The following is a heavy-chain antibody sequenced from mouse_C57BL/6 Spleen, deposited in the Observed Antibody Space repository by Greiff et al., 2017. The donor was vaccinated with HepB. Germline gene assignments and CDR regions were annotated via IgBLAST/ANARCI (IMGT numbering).Heavy chain of an antibody. D-gene: IGHD1-1*01. V-gene: IGHV1-53*01. CDR1: GYTFTSYW. Sequence: QVQLQQPGTELVKPGASVKLSCKASGYTFTSYWMHWVKQRPGQGLEWIGNINPSNGGTTYNEKFKSKATVTVDKSSSTAYMQLSSLTSEDSAVYYCARPYYDGSSYVGYAMDYWGQGTSVTVSS. CDR3: ARPYYDGSSYVGYAMDY. J-gene: IGHJ4*01. CDR2: INPSNGGT.